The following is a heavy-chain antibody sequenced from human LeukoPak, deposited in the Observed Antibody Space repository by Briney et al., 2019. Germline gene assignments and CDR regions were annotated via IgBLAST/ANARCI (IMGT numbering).Heavy chain of an antibody. Sequence: NPGESLKISCKGSGYSFTSYWIGWVRQMPGKGLEWMGIIYPGDSDTRYSPSFQGQVTISADKSISTAYLQWSSLKASDTAMYYCASPRDGYNNAFDIWGQGTMVTVSS. V-gene: IGHV5-51*01. CDR2: IYPGDSDT. CDR3: ASPRDGYNNAFDI. J-gene: IGHJ3*02. CDR1: GYSFTSYW. D-gene: IGHD5-24*01.